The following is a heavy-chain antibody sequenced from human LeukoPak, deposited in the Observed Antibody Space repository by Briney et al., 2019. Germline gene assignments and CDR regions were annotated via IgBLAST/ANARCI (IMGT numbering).Heavy chain of an antibody. CDR1: GFIVSGDF. J-gene: IGHJ5*02. Sequence: GGSLRLSCAASGFIVSGDFMSRVRQAPGKGLEWVPVIYIDGSTYYADSVRGRFTISRDNPKNTLYLQMNSLRVEDTAVYYCARAYGSGGAWFDPWGQGTLVTVSS. V-gene: IGHV3-53*01. CDR2: IYIDGST. CDR3: ARAYGSGGAWFDP. D-gene: IGHD3-10*01.